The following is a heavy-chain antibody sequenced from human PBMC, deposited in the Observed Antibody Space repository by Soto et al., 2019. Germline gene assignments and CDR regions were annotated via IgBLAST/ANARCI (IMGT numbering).Heavy chain of an antibody. CDR1: GFTFSTHA. D-gene: IGHD6-6*01. CDR2: ISSNGSNK. J-gene: IGHJ6*03. Sequence: GGSLRLSCAASGFTFSTHAMHWVRQAPGKGLEYVSSISSNGSNKYYADSVKGRFTISRDNSKNTVYLQMGSLRPEDMAVYYCARRARPDFYYMDVWGKGTTVTVSS. CDR3: ARRARPDFYYMDV. V-gene: IGHV3-64*02.